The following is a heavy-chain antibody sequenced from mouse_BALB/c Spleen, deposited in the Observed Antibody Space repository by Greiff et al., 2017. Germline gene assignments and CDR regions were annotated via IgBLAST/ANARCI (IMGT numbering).Heavy chain of an antibody. CDR1: GFTFSSFG. Sequence: DVKLVESGGGLVQPGGSRKLSCAASGFTFSSFGMHWVRQAPEKGLEWVAYISSGSSTIYYADTVKGRFTISRDNPKNTLFLQMTSLRSEDTAMYYCARSYGSSYPFDYWGQGTTLTVSS. J-gene: IGHJ2*01. D-gene: IGHD1-1*01. CDR2: ISSGSSTI. V-gene: IGHV5-17*02. CDR3: ARSYGSSYPFDY.